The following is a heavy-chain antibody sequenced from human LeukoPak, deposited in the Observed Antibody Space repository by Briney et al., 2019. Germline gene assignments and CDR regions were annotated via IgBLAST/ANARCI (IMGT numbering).Heavy chain of an antibody. V-gene: IGHV4-59*01. D-gene: IGHD6-19*01. CDR3: ARFNRNSSGWIDY. CDR1: GGSISSYY. Sequence: PSETLSLTCTVSGGSISSYYWTWIRQRPGKGLERIGYMFYSGSSNYNPSLRSRVTISVDTSKNQISLKLSSVTAADTAVYYCARFNRNSSGWIDYWGQGTLVTVSS. CDR2: MFYSGSS. J-gene: IGHJ4*02.